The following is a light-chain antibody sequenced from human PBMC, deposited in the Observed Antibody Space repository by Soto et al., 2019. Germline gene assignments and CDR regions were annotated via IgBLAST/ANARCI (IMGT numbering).Light chain of an antibody. CDR2: TAS. J-gene: IGKJ3*01. CDR1: QRISSW. CDR3: QQYNSYPIFT. V-gene: IGKV1-5*03. Sequence: DIQMTQSPSTLSASVGDRVTITCRASQRISSWMAWYQQKPGKAPKLLIYTASSLESGVPSRFSGSGSGTEFTLTIISLQPDDFATYYCQQYNSYPIFTFGPGTKVDIK.